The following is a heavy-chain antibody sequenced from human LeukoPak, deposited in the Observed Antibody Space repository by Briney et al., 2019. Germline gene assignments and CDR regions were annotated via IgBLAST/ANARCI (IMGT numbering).Heavy chain of an antibody. CDR2: INHSGST. D-gene: IGHD4-17*01. CDR1: GGSFSGYY. Sequence: SETLSLTCAVYGGSFSGYYWSWIRQPPGKGLEWIGEINHSGSTNYNPSLKSRVTISVDTSKNQFSLKLSSVTAADTAVYYCARHSTMTTVTYFDYWGQGTLVTVSS. V-gene: IGHV4-34*01. J-gene: IGHJ4*02. CDR3: ARHSTMTTVTYFDY.